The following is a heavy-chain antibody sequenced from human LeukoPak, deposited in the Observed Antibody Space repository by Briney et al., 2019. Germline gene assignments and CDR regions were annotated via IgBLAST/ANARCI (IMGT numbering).Heavy chain of an antibody. V-gene: IGHV4-30-2*01. CDR2: IYHSGST. CDR1: GGSISSGGHY. D-gene: IGHD6-6*01. J-gene: IGHJ5*02. CDR3: ARDLEYSSSHWFDP. Sequence: SQTLSLTRTVSGGSISSGGHYWSWIRQPPGKGLEWIGYIYHSGSTYYNPSLKSRVTISVDRSKNQFSLKLSSVTAADTAVYYCARDLEYSSSHWFDPWGQGALVTVSS.